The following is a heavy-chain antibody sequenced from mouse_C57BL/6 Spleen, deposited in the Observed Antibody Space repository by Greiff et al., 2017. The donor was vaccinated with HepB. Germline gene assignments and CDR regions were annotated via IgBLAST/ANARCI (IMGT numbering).Heavy chain of an antibody. V-gene: IGHV1-55*01. CDR1: GYTFTSYW. D-gene: IGHD2-1*01. CDR3: ARGGDYGNYEYFDV. CDR2: IYPGSGNT. J-gene: IGHJ1*03. Sequence: QVQLQQPGAELVKPGASVKMSCKASGYTFTSYWITWVKQRPGQGLEWIGDIYPGSGNTNYNEKFKSKATLTVDTSSSTAYMQLSSLTSEDSAVYYCARGGDYGNYEYFDVWGTGTTVTVSS.